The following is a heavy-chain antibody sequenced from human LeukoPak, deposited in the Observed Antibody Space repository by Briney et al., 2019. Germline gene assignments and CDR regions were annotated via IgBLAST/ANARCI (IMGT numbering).Heavy chain of an antibody. CDR1: GFSLNTAGVG. CDR3: AHRAGTGSSFDFFGLDV. J-gene: IGHJ6*02. Sequence: SGPTLVKPTETLTLTCTFSGFSLNTAGVGVGWIRQPPGEALEWLAVIYWDDDKRYSPSLKSRLSITKDTSKNLVVLIMTNMDPVDTGTYYCAHRAGTGSSFDFFGLDVWGQGTTVTVSS. CDR2: IYWDDDK. V-gene: IGHV2-5*02. D-gene: IGHD6-13*01.